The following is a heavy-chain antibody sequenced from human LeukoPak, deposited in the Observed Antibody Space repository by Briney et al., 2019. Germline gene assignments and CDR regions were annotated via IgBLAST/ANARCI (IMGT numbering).Heavy chain of an antibody. CDR3: AREVADYGGYYYYHYMDV. CDR1: AGSISSYY. V-gene: IGHV4-4*07. J-gene: IGHJ6*03. Sequence: SQTLSPTCPVSAGSISSYYWSWIRQPAGKVLEWIGRIYTRGSNTNNPSLKSRVTMSVDTSKNQFSLKLSSVTAADTAMYYCAREVADYGGYYYYHYMDVWGKGTTVTISS. CDR2: IYTRGSN. D-gene: IGHD4-23*01.